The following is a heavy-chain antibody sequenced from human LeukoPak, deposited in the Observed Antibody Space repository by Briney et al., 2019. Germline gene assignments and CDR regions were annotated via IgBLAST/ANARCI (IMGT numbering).Heavy chain of an antibody. J-gene: IGHJ4*02. V-gene: IGHV3-23*01. Sequence: GASLRLSCAASGFTFSSYAMSWVRQAPGKGLEWVSAISGSGGSTYYADSVKGRFTISRENSKNTLYLQMNSLRAEDTAVYYCAKVMRVYYDYVWGSSYYFDYWGQGTPVTVSS. CDR3: AKVMRVYYDYVWGSSYYFDY. D-gene: IGHD3-16*01. CDR2: ISGSGGST. CDR1: GFTFSSYA.